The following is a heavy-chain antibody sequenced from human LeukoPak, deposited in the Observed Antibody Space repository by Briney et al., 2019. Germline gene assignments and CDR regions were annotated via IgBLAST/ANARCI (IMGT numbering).Heavy chain of an antibody. D-gene: IGHD3-22*01. V-gene: IGHV1-58*01. CDR3: AASPDYYDSSGYSYYFDY. Sequence: AVKVSCKASGFTFTSSAVQWVRQARGQRLEWIGWIVVGSGNTNYAQKFQERVTLTRDMSTSTAYMELSSLRSEDTAVYYCAASPDYYDSSGYSYYFDYWGQGTLVTVSS. CDR2: IVVGSGNT. J-gene: IGHJ4*02. CDR1: GFTFTSSA.